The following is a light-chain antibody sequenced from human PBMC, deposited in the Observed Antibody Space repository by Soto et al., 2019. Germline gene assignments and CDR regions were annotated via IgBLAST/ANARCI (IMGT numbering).Light chain of an antibody. CDR2: DAS. CDR1: QTVSRY. V-gene: IGKV3-11*01. CDR3: QQRTNGLT. Sequence: IVLTQSPATLSLSPGERATLSCRASQTVSRYLAWYQQKPGQAPRLLIYDASKRATGIPARFSGSGFGTDFTLTISSXXXXXXXXYYCQQRTNGLTFGGGTKVEXK. J-gene: IGKJ4*01.